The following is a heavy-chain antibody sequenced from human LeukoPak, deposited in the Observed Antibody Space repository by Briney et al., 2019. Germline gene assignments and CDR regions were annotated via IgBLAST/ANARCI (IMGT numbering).Heavy chain of an antibody. D-gene: IGHD1-26*01. CDR3: ARDPYSGNYGNDYYYYMDV. CDR1: GFTFSSYT. J-gene: IGHJ6*03. CDR2: ITSSSSHI. Sequence: PGGSLRLSCAASGFTFSSYTMNWVRQAPGKGLEWVSSITSSSSHIYYADSVKGRFTISRDNAKNSLYLQMDSLGPEDTAVYYCARDPYSGNYGNDYYYYMDVWGKGTTVTISS. V-gene: IGHV3-21*01.